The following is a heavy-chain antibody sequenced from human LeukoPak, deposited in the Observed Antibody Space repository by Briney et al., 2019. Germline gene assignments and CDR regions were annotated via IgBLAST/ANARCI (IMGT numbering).Heavy chain of an antibody. CDR3: ARAIAAAGTFFDY. CDR1: GGSFSGYY. CDR2: INHSGST. V-gene: IGHV4-34*01. D-gene: IGHD6-13*01. Sequence: SETLSLTCAVYGGSFSGYYWSWIRQPPGKGLEWIGEINHSGSTNYNPSLKSRVTISVDTSKNQFSLKLSSVTAADTAVYYCARAIAAAGTFFDYWGQGTLVTVSS. J-gene: IGHJ4*02.